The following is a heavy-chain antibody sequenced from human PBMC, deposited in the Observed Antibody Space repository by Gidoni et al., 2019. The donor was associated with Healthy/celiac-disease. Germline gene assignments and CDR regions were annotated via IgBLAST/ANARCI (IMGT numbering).Heavy chain of an antibody. CDR1: GFTFSSYA. D-gene: IGHD3-3*01. V-gene: IGHV3-30-3*01. CDR2: ISHDGINK. Sequence: QVQLVESGGGVVQPGRSLRLSCAASGFTFSSYAMHWVRQAPGKGLAWVAVISHDGINKYYEDSVKGRFTISRDNSKNTLYLKMNSLRAEDTAVYYCARETHGWDTIFGVVRGAFDIWGQGTMVTVSS. CDR3: ARETHGWDTIFGVVRGAFDI. J-gene: IGHJ3*02.